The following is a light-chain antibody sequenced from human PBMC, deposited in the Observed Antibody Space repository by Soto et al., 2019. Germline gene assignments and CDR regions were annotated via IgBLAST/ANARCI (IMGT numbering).Light chain of an antibody. CDR3: QQYGSSPRYT. J-gene: IGKJ2*01. Sequence: EIVLTQSPGTLSLSPGERATLSCRASQSVSSSYLAWYQQKPGQAPRLLIYGASSRATGIPDRFSGSGSGTYFTLTISRLEPEDFAVYYCQQYGSSPRYTFDQGTKLEIK. CDR1: QSVSSSY. V-gene: IGKV3-20*01. CDR2: GAS.